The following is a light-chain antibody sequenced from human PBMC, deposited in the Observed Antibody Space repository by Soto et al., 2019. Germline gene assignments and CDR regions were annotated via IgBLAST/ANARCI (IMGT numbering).Light chain of an antibody. J-gene: IGKJ1*01. CDR3: QQRRNWPGT. CDR1: QSVSSY. Sequence: EIVLTQSPATLSLSPGERATLSCWASQSVSSYLAWYQQKPGQAPRLLIYDASNRATGVPARFSGGGSGTDFTLPISSLEPEDFAVYYCQQRRNWPGTFGQGTKVEIK. V-gene: IGKV3-11*01. CDR2: DAS.